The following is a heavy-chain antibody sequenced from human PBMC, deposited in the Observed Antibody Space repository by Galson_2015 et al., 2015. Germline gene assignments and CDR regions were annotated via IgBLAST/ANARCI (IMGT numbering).Heavy chain of an antibody. V-gene: IGHV3-33*01. CDR2: IWNDGGRK. J-gene: IGHJ4*02. CDR3: ARFYCGTTSCYVAVMDS. D-gene: IGHD2-2*01. CDR1: GFSLTSYG. Sequence: LRLSCAASGFSLTSYGMHWVRQSPGKGLEWVAFIWNDGGRKHYGDSVKGRFTISRDNSKNTLYLQMDSLRAEDTAVYYCARFYCGTTSCYVAVMDSRGQG.